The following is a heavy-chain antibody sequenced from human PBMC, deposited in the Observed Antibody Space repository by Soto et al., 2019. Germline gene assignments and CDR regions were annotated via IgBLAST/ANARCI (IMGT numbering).Heavy chain of an antibody. V-gene: IGHV3-23*01. Sequence: PGGSLRLSCAASGFTFSSYAMSWVRQAPGKGLEWVSAISGSGGSTYYADSVKGRFTISRDNSKNTLYLQMNSLRAEDTAVYYCAKVLSSGYYLYYYYGMDVWGQGTTVTVSS. CDR3: AKVLSSGYYLYYYYGMDV. CDR1: GFTFSSYA. D-gene: IGHD3-22*01. CDR2: ISGSGGST. J-gene: IGHJ6*02.